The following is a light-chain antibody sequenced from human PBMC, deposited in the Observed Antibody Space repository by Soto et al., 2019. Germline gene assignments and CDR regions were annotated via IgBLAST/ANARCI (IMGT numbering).Light chain of an antibody. Sequence: EIVMTQSPVTLSVSPGERATLSCRASQSLNSNLAWYQQKPGQAPRLLIYGASTRAADIPARFSGSGSETDFTLTITSLQSEDFAFYWCQQYKDWPRTFGQGTKVEIK. V-gene: IGKV3-15*01. CDR3: QQYKDWPRT. CDR1: QSLNSN. CDR2: GAS. J-gene: IGKJ1*01.